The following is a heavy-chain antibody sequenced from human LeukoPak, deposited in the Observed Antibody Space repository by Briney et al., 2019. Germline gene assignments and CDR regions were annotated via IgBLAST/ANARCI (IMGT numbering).Heavy chain of an antibody. CDR3: ARGRHYYDSSGYYIN. Sequence: SETLSLTCTVSGGSISSSSYYWGWIRQPPGKGLEWIGSIYYSGSTYYNPSLKSRITISVDTSKNQFSLKLSSVTAADTAVYYCARGRHYYDSSGYYINWGQGTLVTVSS. CDR1: GGSISSSSYY. D-gene: IGHD3-22*01. V-gene: IGHV4-39*07. CDR2: IYYSGST. J-gene: IGHJ4*02.